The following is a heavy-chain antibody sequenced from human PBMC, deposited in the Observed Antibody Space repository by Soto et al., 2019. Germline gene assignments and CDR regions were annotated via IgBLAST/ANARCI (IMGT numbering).Heavy chain of an antibody. V-gene: IGHV3-30*18. CDR1: GFTFNTYA. J-gene: IGHJ4*02. CDR3: AKDWRRYRSDNYYIGYFDY. Sequence: GGSLRLSCAASGFTFNTYAMHWVRQAPGKGLEWLAVISYDGSHKYYADSVKGRFTISRDNSKNTLYLQMDSLKAEDTAVYYCAKDWRRYRSDNYYIGYFDYWGQGTLVTVSS. CDR2: ISYDGSHK. D-gene: IGHD3-10*01.